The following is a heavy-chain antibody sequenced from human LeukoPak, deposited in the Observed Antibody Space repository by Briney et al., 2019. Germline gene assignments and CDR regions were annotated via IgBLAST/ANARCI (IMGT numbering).Heavy chain of an antibody. CDR2: ISGSGGRT. J-gene: IGHJ6*02. Sequence: PGGSLRLSCVSSRFTFSSYAMSWVRQAPGKGLEWVSSISGSGGRTYYADSVKGRFAISRDNSKNTLSLQMNSLRAEDTAVYYCAKSPPGMDVWSQGTTVTVSS. V-gene: IGHV3-23*01. CDR3: AKSPPGMDV. CDR1: RFTFSSYA.